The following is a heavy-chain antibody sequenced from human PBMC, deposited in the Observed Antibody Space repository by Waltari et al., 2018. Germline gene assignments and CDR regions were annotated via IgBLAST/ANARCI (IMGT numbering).Heavy chain of an antibody. V-gene: IGHV1-46*04. CDR3: ARAGSTLIWGVAE. J-gene: IGHJ4*02. CDR1: GYTFTDFY. CDR2: VDPNGGST. Sequence: QVQLVQSGAEVKKPGASVKVSCKASGYTFTDFYMHWVRQAPGQGLERMGIVDPNGGSTTYAQKLQDRVTMTRDTSTSTVYMELSSLRSEDTAVYYCARAGSTLIWGVAEWGQGTLVTVSS. D-gene: IGHD2-2*01.